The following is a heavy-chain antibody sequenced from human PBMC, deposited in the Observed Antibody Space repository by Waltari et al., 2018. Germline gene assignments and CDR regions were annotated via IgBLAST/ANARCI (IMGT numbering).Heavy chain of an antibody. V-gene: IGHV4-34*01. CDR3: ARVGDYHGSGRFGLDV. D-gene: IGHD3-10*01. Sequence: QAQLHQWGAGLLKPSETLSLTCAVSGGSFSGYFWSWIRQSPGKGLEWIGEINLDGTANSTPSLKGRVGMSVDTSKSQISLSLSSVTAADAAVYYCARVGDYHGSGRFGLDVWGRGTRVTVSS. CDR2: INLDGTA. CDR1: GGSFSGYF. J-gene: IGHJ6*02.